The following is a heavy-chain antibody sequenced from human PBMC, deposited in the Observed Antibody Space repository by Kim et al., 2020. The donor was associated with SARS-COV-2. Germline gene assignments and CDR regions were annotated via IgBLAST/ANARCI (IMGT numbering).Heavy chain of an antibody. V-gene: IGHV4-39*01. CDR1: GGSISSSSYY. D-gene: IGHD5-18*01. J-gene: IGHJ4*02. CDR2: IYYSGST. Sequence: SETLSLTCTVSGGSISSSSYYWGWIRQPPGKGLEWIGSIYYSGSTYYNPSLKSRVTISVDTSKNQFSLKLSSVTAADTAVYYCARTWIQQRWLQLDYWGQGTLVTVSS. CDR3: ARTWIQQRWLQLDY.